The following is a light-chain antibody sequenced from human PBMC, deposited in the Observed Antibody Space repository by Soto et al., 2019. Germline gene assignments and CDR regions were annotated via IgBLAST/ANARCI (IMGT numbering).Light chain of an antibody. CDR2: GAS. CDR3: QQHSHWPPWT. Sequence: EVVLTQSPATLSLSPGERATLSCRASQNIRTFLDWYQQKPGQAPRLLIYGASNRATGIPARFSGSGSETDFTLTVSSLESEDFAVYYCQQHSHWPPWTFGQGTRVEI. V-gene: IGKV3-11*01. J-gene: IGKJ1*01. CDR1: QNIRTF.